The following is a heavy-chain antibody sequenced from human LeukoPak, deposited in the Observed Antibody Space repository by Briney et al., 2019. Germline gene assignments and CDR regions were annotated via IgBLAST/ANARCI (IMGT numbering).Heavy chain of an antibody. CDR2: IKTDGSEK. J-gene: IGHJ1*01. V-gene: IGHV3-7*01. D-gene: IGHD3-22*01. CDR3: ATYSSLNRREFQF. Sequence: GGSLRFSCEGSGFTFSNYWMGWVRQAPGKGLQWVANIKTDGSEKYYVDSVKGRFTISRDNAKNSLYLQMNSLRAEDTAVYYCATYSSLNRREFQFWGQGTLLTVSS. CDR1: GFTFSNYW.